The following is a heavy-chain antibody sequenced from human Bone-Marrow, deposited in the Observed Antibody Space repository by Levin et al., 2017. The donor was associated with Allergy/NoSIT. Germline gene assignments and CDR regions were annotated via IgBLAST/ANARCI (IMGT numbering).Heavy chain of an antibody. V-gene: IGHV3-23*01. CDR3: AKDHFGALAAGH. CDR2: IGGAGDT. D-gene: IGHD3-16*01. CDR1: GFTFSDYV. J-gene: IGHJ4*02. Sequence: QAGGSLRLSCAASGFTFSDYVMNWVRQAPGKGLEWVSTIGGAGDTYYADSVTGRFTISRDNSKNTLFLQMNSLRSEDTALYYCAKDHFGALAAGHWGQGTLVTVSS.